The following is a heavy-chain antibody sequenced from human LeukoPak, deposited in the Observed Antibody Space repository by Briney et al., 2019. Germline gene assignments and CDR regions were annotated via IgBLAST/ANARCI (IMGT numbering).Heavy chain of an antibody. CDR3: ARRSGNMITFGGVIAARSPFDY. CDR1: GFTFSSYW. Sequence: GSLRLSCAASGFTFSSYWMSWVRQAPGKGLEWIGSIYYSGSTYYNPSLKSRVTISVDTSKNQFSLKLSSVTAADTAVYYCARRSGNMITFGGVIAARSPFDYWGQGTLVTVSS. J-gene: IGHJ4*02. V-gene: IGHV4-39*01. D-gene: IGHD3-16*02. CDR2: IYYSGST.